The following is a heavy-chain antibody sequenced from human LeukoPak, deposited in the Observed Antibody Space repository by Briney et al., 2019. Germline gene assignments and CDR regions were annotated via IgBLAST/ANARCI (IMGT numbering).Heavy chain of an antibody. CDR3: ARRTAAAGTFSY. J-gene: IGHJ4*02. Sequence: PSETLSLTCAVYGGSFSGYYWSWIRQPPGKGLEWIGEINHSGSINYNPSLKSRVTISVDTSKNQFSLKLSSVTAADTAVYYCARRTAAAGTFSYWGQGTLVTVSS. D-gene: IGHD6-13*01. CDR1: GGSFSGYY. CDR2: INHSGSI. V-gene: IGHV4-34*01.